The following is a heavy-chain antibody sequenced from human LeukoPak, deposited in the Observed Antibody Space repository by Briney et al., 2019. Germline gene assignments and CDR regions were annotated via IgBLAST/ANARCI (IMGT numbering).Heavy chain of an antibody. CDR1: GYTLTELS. CDR3: ATGPYSGYDYDFDY. Sequence: RASVKVSCKVSGYTLTELSMHWVRQAPGKGLEWMGGFDPEDGETIYAQKFQGRVTMTEDTSTDTAYMELSSLRSEDTAVYYCATGPYSGYDYDFDYWGQGTLVTVSS. CDR2: FDPEDGET. V-gene: IGHV1-24*01. D-gene: IGHD5-12*01. J-gene: IGHJ4*02.